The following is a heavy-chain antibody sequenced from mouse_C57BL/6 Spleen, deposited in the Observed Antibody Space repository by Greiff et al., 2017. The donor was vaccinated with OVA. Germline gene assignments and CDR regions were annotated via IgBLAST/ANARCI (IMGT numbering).Heavy chain of an antibody. V-gene: IGHV1-26*01. CDR1: GYTFTDYY. D-gene: IGHD3-2*02. Sequence: VQLQQSGPELVKPGASVKISCKASGYTFTDYYMNWVKQSHGKSLEWIGDINPNNGGTSYNQKFKGKATLTVDKSSSTAYMEHRSLTSEDAAVNYCARTDSSGAWFAYWGQGTLVTVSA. CDR2: INPNNGGT. J-gene: IGHJ3*01. CDR3: ARTDSSGAWFAY.